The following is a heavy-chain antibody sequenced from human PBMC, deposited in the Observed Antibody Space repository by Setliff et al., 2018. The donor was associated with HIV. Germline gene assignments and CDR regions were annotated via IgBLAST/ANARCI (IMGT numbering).Heavy chain of an antibody. CDR1: GYTFVSYP. CDR3: ARDLYGLYFDY. V-gene: IGHV7-4-1*02. CDR2: INTFTGTP. Sequence: GASVKVSCKASGYTFVSYPINWVRQAPGQGLEWMGWINTFTGTPTNARGFTGRYVFSLDTSVSTAYLQISSLKAEDTAVYYCARDLYGLYFDYWGQGTLVTVSS. D-gene: IGHD3-10*01. J-gene: IGHJ4*02.